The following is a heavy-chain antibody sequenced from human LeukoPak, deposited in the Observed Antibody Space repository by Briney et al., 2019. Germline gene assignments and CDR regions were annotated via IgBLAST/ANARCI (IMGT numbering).Heavy chain of an antibody. CDR1: GFRFSDYA. V-gene: IGHV3-21*01. CDR2: IDGTSAYR. Sequence: GGSLRLSCAASGFRFSDYAINWVRQAPGKGLEWVSAIDGTSAYRYYGDSVKGRFTISRDNAKSSVSLQMNSLRDDDTAVYCCARILRYQLVDYHALDVWGQGATVTVSS. CDR3: ARILRYQLVDYHALDV. J-gene: IGHJ6*02. D-gene: IGHD2-2*01.